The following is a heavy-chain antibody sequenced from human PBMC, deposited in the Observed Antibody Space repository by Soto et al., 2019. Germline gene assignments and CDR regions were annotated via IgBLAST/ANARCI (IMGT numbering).Heavy chain of an antibody. Sequence: QVQLVQSRAEVQKPGASVKVSCKASGYTFTLYGISWVRQAPGQGLEWMGWISGYNGNTKYAQKLQGRVTMTTDTSTSTASMELRSLRSDDTAVYYCAREGGSYYPDYWGQGTLVTVSS. CDR3: AREGGSYYPDY. D-gene: IGHD1-26*01. CDR2: ISGYNGNT. V-gene: IGHV1-18*01. CDR1: GYTFTLYG. J-gene: IGHJ4*02.